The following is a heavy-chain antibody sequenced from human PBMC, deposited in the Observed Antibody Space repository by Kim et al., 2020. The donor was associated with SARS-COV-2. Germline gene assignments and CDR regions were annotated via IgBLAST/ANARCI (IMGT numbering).Heavy chain of an antibody. CDR2: ISYDGNNK. CDR3: AKDYCSSASCYGSYYYFYGMDV. D-gene: IGHD2-2*01. J-gene: IGHJ6*02. Sequence: GGSLRLSCAASRFRFSDYGMHWVRQAPGKGLEWVTFISYDGNNKYYAAPVKGRFTISKDNLKHTLYLQMNSLRDEDTSVYYCAKDYCSSASCYGSYYYFYGMDVWGQGTTVTVSS. V-gene: IGHV3-30*18. CDR1: RFRFSDYG.